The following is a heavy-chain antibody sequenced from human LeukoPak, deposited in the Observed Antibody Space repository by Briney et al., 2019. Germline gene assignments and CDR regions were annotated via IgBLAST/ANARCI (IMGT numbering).Heavy chain of an antibody. CDR3: AKDLLGVAAGNY. Sequence: SGGSLRLSCAASGFIVSSNYMSWVRQAPGKGLQWVSVIYSGGSTYYTDSVKGRFTISRDKSQNTVYLQMNSLRAEDTAVYSCAKDLLGVAAGNYWGQGTLVTVSS. V-gene: IGHV3-53*01. CDR2: IYSGGST. CDR1: GFIVSSNY. D-gene: IGHD6-13*01. J-gene: IGHJ4*02.